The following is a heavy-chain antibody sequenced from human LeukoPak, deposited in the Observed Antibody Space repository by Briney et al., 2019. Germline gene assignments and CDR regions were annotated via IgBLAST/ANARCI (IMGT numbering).Heavy chain of an antibody. Sequence: SETLSLTCTVSGGSISSYYWSWIRQPPGKGLEWVGYIYYSGSTNYNPSLKSRVTISVDTSKNQFSLKLSSVTAADTAVYYCARARYYFDYWGQGTLVTVSS. CDR1: GGSISSYY. CDR3: ARARYYFDY. CDR2: IYYSGST. V-gene: IGHV4-59*01. J-gene: IGHJ4*02.